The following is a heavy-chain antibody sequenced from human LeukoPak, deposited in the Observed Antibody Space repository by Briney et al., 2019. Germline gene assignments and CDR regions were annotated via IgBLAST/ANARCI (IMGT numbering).Heavy chain of an antibody. CDR2: SYPEDGEK. Sequence: ASVKVSCKVSGYTLTELSMHWLRQAPGKGVEWMGGSYPEDGEKIYAQKFQSRVTMTEDTSTVTAYMELSSLRSEVTAVYYCGTPTPIWDPGDYTTLFAFDIWGQGTMVTVSS. J-gene: IGHJ3*02. D-gene: IGHD4-11*01. CDR3: GTPTPIWDPGDYTTLFAFDI. CDR1: GYTLTELS. V-gene: IGHV1-24*01.